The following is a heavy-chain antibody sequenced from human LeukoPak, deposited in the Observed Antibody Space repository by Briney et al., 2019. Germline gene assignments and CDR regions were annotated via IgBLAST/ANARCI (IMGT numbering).Heavy chain of an antibody. J-gene: IGHJ4*02. D-gene: IGHD3-10*01. CDR1: RFTFSSYA. CDR3: AKTMWIRGMAPFDY. CDR2: ISGSGDGT. V-gene: IGHV3-23*01. Sequence: GGSPRLSCIGSRFTFSSYAMSWVRQAPGKGLEWVSGISGSGDGTNNADSVKGRFTISRDNSKNTVYLQMNSLRAEDTAVYYCAKTMWIRGMAPFDYWGQGTLVTVSS.